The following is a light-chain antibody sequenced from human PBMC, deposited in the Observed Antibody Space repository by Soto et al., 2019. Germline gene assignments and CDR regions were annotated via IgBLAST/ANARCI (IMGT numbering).Light chain of an antibody. Sequence: QSVLTQSASVSGSPGQSITISCTGTSSDVGGYNYVSWYQQHPGKAPKLMIYDVSNRPSGVSNRFSGSKSGNTASLTISGLQAEDEADYYCSSYTSSSTGEFGGGTKLTVL. V-gene: IGLV2-14*01. CDR2: DVS. J-gene: IGLJ2*01. CDR1: SSDVGGYNY. CDR3: SSYTSSSTGE.